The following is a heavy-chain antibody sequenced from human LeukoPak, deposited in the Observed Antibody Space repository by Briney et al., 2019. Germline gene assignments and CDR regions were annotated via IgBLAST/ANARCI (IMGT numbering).Heavy chain of an antibody. CDR3: ASEYCSSTSCYFDY. V-gene: IGHV4-59*01. D-gene: IGHD2-2*01. Sequence: PSETLSLTCTVSGGSISSYYWSWIRQPPGKGPEWIGYGFYTGSTNYNPSLKSRVTISVDTSNNQFSLELSSVTAADTAVYYCASEYCSSTSCYFDYWGQGNLVTVSS. J-gene: IGHJ4*02. CDR2: GFYTGST. CDR1: GGSISSYY.